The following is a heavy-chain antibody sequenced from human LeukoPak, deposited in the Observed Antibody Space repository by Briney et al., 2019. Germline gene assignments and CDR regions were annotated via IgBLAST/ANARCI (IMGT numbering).Heavy chain of an antibody. CDR3: ARSQYQLLYEKYNWFDP. J-gene: IGHJ5*02. D-gene: IGHD2-2*02. Sequence: SVKVSCKASGGTFSSYAISWVRQAPGQGLEWMGGIIPIFGTANYAQKFQGGVTITADESTSTAYMELSSLRSEDTAVYYCARSQYQLLYEKYNWFDPWGQGTLVTVSS. CDR1: GGTFSSYA. CDR2: IIPIFGTA. V-gene: IGHV1-69*13.